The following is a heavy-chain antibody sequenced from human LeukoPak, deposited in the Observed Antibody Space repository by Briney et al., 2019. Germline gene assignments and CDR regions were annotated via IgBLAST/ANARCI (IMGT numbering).Heavy chain of an antibody. CDR1: GGTFSSYA. J-gene: IGHJ4*02. D-gene: IGHD5-18*01. CDR3: ATVDRAMVIIY. Sequence: AVKVSCKASGGTFSSYAISWVRQAPGQGLEWMGRIIPIFGAANYTQKFQGRVTITTDESTSTAYMELSSLRSEDTAVYYCATVDRAMVIIYWGQGTLVTVSS. CDR2: IIPIFGAA. V-gene: IGHV1-69*05.